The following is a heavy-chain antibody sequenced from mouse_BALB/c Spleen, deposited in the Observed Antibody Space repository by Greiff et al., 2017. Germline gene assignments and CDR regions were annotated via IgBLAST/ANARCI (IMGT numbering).Heavy chain of an antibody. CDR1: GFTFSDYY. V-gene: IGHV5-4*02. CDR2: ISDGGSYT. J-gene: IGHJ4*01. CDR3: ARDDWDEGYAMDY. Sequence: EVKLVESGGGLVKPGGSLKLSCAASGFTFSDYYMYWVRQTPEKRLEWVATISDGGSYTYYPDRVKGRFTISRDNANNNLYLQMSSLKSEDTAMYYCARDDWDEGYAMDYWGQGTSVTVSS. D-gene: IGHD4-1*01.